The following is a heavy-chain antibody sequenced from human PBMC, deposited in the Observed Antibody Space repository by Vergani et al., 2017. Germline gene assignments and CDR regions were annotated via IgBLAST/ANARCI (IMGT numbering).Heavy chain of an antibody. Sequence: QLQLVESGGGVVQPGRSLRLSCAASGFTFSSYAMHWVRQAPGKGLEWVAVISYDGSNKYYADSVKGRFTISRDNSKNTLYLQMNSLRAEDTAVYYCARDRRSYDILTGYLCYYYYMDVWGKGTMVTVSS. V-gene: IGHV3-30*01. CDR2: ISYDGSNK. CDR3: ARDRRSYDILTGYLCYYYYMDV. CDR1: GFTFSSYA. J-gene: IGHJ6*03. D-gene: IGHD3-9*01.